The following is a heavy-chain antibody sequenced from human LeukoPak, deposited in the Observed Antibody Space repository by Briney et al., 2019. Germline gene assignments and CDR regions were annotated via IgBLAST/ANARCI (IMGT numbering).Heavy chain of an antibody. J-gene: IGHJ4*02. D-gene: IGHD2-2*01. CDR2: ISGSGGST. Sequence: PTGGSLRLSCAASGFTFSSYAMSWVRQAPGKGLEWVSGISGSGGSTYYADSVKGRFTISRDNSKNTLNLQMNSLRAEDTAVYYCARGRYSSRSGGYYFDIWGQGTLVTVSS. CDR3: ARGRYSSRSGGYYFDI. V-gene: IGHV3-23*01. CDR1: GFTFSSYA.